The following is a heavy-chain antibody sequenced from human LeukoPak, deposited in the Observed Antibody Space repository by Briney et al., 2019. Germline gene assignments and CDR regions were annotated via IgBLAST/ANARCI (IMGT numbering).Heavy chain of an antibody. Sequence: GGSLRLSCAASGFTFSSYWMSWVRQAPGKGLEWVANIKQDGSEKYYVDSVRGRFTISRDNAKNSLYLQMNSLRAEDTAVYYCARGGRVTTLPYNFDYWGQGTLVTVSS. V-gene: IGHV3-7*01. J-gene: IGHJ4*02. CDR1: GFTFSSYW. D-gene: IGHD4-11*01. CDR3: ARGGRVTTLPYNFDY. CDR2: IKQDGSEK.